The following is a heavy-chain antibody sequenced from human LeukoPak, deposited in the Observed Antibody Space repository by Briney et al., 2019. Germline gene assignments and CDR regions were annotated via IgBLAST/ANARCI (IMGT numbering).Heavy chain of an antibody. V-gene: IGHV4-34*01. Sequence: SETLSLTCAVYGGSFSGYYWSWIRQPPGKGLEWIGEINHSGSTNYNPSLKSRVTISVDTSENQFSLKLSSVTAADTAVYYCARGTVAGTEANFDYWGQGTLVTVSS. J-gene: IGHJ4*02. CDR3: ARGTVAGTEANFDY. D-gene: IGHD6-19*01. CDR1: GGSFSGYY. CDR2: INHSGST.